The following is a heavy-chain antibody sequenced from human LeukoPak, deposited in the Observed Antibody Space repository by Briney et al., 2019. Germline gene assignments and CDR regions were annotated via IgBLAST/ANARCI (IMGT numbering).Heavy chain of an antibody. J-gene: IGHJ4*02. Sequence: GESLKISCKGSGYSFTSYWIGWVRQMTGKGLEWMGIIYPGDSDTRYSPSFQGQVTISAGKSISTAYLQWSSRKASDTAMYYCARHLGYGDYVYYFDYWGQGTLVTVSS. CDR2: IYPGDSDT. CDR3: ARHLGYGDYVYYFDY. V-gene: IGHV5-51*01. D-gene: IGHD4-17*01. CDR1: GYSFTSYW.